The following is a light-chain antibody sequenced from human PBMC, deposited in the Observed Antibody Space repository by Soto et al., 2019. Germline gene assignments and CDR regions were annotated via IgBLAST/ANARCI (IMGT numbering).Light chain of an antibody. V-gene: IGKV3-20*01. Sequence: EIVLTQSPGTLSLSPGERATLSCRASQSINNRYLAWYQQKPGQAPRLLIYGASSRATGIPDRFIGSGSGTDFTLTISRLEPEDIAVYYCQQLGSSPGFTFGPGTKVDIK. CDR3: QQLGSSPGFT. CDR1: QSINNRY. J-gene: IGKJ3*01. CDR2: GAS.